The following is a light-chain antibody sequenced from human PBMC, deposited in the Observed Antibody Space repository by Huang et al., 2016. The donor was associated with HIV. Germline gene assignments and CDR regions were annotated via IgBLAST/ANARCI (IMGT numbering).Light chain of an antibody. Sequence: DIVLTQSPDSLAASLGERATLTCKSRQSVFHRANNKHYLAWFQQRPGQPPRLLLYWAATRESGVPDRYRSSGAGTDFTLTITRLQADDVAVYYCQQYYIAPFTFGQGTKLEI. V-gene: IGKV4-1*01. J-gene: IGKJ2*01. CDR3: QQYYIAPFT. CDR1: QSVFHRANNKHY. CDR2: WAA.